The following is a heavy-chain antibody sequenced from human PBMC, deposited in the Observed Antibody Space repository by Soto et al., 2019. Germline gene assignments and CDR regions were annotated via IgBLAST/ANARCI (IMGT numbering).Heavy chain of an antibody. J-gene: IGHJ6*02. V-gene: IGHV1-69*12. CDR2: IVPMFAAP. CDR3: ARDRVMRGNAYYYGMDV. CDR1: GGTFSSFA. Sequence: QVLLVQSGAEVKKPGSSVRVSCKTSGGTFSSFAISWVRLAPGQGLEWMGVIVPMFAAPTYAQKFPGRVSITADESTRTAYMELSRLRSDDTAVYYCARDRVMRGNAYYYGMDVWGQGTTVTVSS. D-gene: IGHD2-21*01.